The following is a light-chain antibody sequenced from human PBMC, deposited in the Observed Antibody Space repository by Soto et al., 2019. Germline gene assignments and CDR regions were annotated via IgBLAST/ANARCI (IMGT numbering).Light chain of an antibody. CDR1: QSISSW. V-gene: IGKV1-5*01. CDR3: QQYNSYPLT. CDR2: DAS. Sequence: PSTLSASVGGRVTITCRASQSISSWLAWYQQKPGKAPKLLIYDASSLESGVPSRFSGSGSGTEFTLTISSLQPDDFATYYCQQYNSYPLTFGGGTKVDIK. J-gene: IGKJ4*01.